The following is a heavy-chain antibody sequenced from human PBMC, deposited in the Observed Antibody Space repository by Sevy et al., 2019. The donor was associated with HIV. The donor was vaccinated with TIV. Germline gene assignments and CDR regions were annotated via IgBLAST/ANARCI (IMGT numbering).Heavy chain of an antibody. Sequence: ASVKVSCKASGYTFTSYDINWLRQAAGQGLEWVGWMTPSSRETGYAQKFEGRITMTGDTSINTAYLELSSLTSEDTAVYFCARNLYGSGTFDYWGQGTLVTVSS. CDR3: ARNLYGSGTFDY. J-gene: IGHJ4*02. CDR2: MTPSSRET. V-gene: IGHV1-8*01. D-gene: IGHD3-10*01. CDR1: GYTFTSYD.